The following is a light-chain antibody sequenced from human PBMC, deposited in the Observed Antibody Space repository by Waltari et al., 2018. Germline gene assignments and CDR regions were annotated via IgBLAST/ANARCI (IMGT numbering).Light chain of an antibody. V-gene: IGLV3-1*01. CDR3: QAWDRGTVI. J-gene: IGLJ2*01. CDR1: KLSDKY. CDR2: QDK. Sequence: YELTQPPSVSVSPGQTANISCFGDKLSDKYVCWYQQKPGQSPVLVIYQDKKRPSGIPERFSASNFRNTATLTISGTQDVDESDYYCQAWDRGTVIFGGGTKLTVL.